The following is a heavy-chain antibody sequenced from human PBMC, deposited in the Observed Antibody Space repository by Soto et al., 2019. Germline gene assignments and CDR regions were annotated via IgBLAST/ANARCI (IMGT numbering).Heavy chain of an antibody. CDR3: ARGDGAGSYYY. Sequence: QVQLVQSGAEVKKPGASVKVSCKASGGTFSSYTISWVRQAPGQGLEWMGRIIPILGIANYAQKFRGRVTSTAYKSTSTAYSELSSLRSEDTAVYYCARGDGAGSYYYWGQGTPVTVSS. CDR1: GGTFSSYT. D-gene: IGHD3-10*01. J-gene: IGHJ4*02. CDR2: IIPILGIA. V-gene: IGHV1-69*02.